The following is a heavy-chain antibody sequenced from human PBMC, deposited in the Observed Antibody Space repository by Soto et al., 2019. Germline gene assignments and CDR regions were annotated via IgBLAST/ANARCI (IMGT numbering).Heavy chain of an antibody. CDR1: GFTFSSYG. D-gene: IGHD3-10*01. CDR2: ISYDGSNK. J-gene: IGHJ4*02. V-gene: IGHV3-30*18. CDR3: AKDDGETGRLPKDY. Sequence: GGSLRLSCAASGFTFSSYGMHWVRQAPGKGLEWVAVISYDGSNKYYADSVKGRFTISRDNSKNTLYLQMNSLRAEDTAVYYCAKDDGETGRLPKDYWGQGTLVTVSS.